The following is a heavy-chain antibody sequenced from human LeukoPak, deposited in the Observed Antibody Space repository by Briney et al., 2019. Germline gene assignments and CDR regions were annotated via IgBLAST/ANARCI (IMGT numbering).Heavy chain of an antibody. CDR1: GFIFSDYY. D-gene: IGHD3-22*01. CDR3: ASAQTYDYYDSSGYAFDI. J-gene: IGHJ3*02. CDR2: ISSSGSII. V-gene: IGHV3-11*04. Sequence: GGSLRLSCAASGFIFSDYYMSWVRQAPGKGLEWVSYISSSGSIINYADSVRGRFTISRDNAKNSLYLQMNSLRAEDTAVYYCASAQTYDYYDSSGYAFDIWGQGTMVTVSS.